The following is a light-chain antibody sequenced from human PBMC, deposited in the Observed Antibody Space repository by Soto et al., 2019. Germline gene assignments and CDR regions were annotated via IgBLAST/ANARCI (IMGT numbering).Light chain of an antibody. V-gene: IGLV2-14*03. Sequence: QSVLTQPASVSGSPGQSITISCTGTSSDIGAYNFVSWYQHHPGEVPKLLIYDVTNRPSGVSNRFSASKSGNTASLIISGLQAEDEAEYYSSSHTSSRSLVFGTATKLTVL. J-gene: IGLJ1*01. CDR3: SSHTSSRSLV. CDR1: SSDIGAYNF. CDR2: DVT.